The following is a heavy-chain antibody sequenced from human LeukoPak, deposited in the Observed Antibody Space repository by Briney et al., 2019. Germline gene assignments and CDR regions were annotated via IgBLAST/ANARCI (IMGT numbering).Heavy chain of an antibody. Sequence: PSETLSLNCTVSGGSFSSYYWSWIRQPAGKGLEWIGRIYRNDDTYYNPSLKSRVTMSVDRSKNQISLTLTSVTAADTAVYYCARDEMGATDYWGQGTLVTVSS. CDR3: ARDEMGATDY. V-gene: IGHV4-4*07. CDR1: GGSFSSYY. J-gene: IGHJ4*02. D-gene: IGHD1-26*01. CDR2: IYRNDDT.